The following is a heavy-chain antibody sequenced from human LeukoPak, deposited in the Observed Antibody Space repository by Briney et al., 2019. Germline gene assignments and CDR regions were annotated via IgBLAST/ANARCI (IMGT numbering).Heavy chain of an antibody. V-gene: IGHV3-33*01. CDR1: GFTFSSYG. CDR3: ARVPHSSGWYLSY. CDR2: IWYDGSNK. Sequence: GGSLRLSCAASGFTFSSYGMHWVRQAPGKGLEWVAVIWYDGSNKYYADSVKGRFTISRDNSKNTLYLQMNSLRAEDTAVYYCARVPHSSGWYLSYWGQGTLVTVSS. J-gene: IGHJ4*02. D-gene: IGHD6-19*01.